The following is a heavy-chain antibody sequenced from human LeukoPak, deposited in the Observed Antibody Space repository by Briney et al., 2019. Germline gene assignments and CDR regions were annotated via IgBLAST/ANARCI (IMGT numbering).Heavy chain of an antibody. D-gene: IGHD3-16*01. CDR1: GFTFYDYA. CDR3: AKATLLGARPYDAFDI. CDR2: ISWNSGSI. J-gene: IGHJ3*02. V-gene: IGHV3-9*01. Sequence: GGSLRLSCAASGFTFYDYAMHWVRQAPGKGLEWVSGISWNSGSIGYADSVKGRFTISRDNAKNSLYLQMNSLRAEDTALYYCAKATLLGARPYDAFDIWGQGTMVTVSS.